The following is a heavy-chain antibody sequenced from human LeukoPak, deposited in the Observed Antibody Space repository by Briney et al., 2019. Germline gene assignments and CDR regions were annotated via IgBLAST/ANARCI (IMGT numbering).Heavy chain of an antibody. Sequence: GASVKVSCKASGYTFTSYGISWVRQAPGQGLEWMGWISAYNGNTNYAQKLQGRGTMTTDTSTSTAYMELRSLRSDDTAVYYCARAMNSWFLLDLDYWGQGNLVTVSS. D-gene: IGHD3-22*01. CDR1: GYTFTSYG. CDR2: ISAYNGNT. CDR3: ARAMNSWFLLDLDY. J-gene: IGHJ4*02. V-gene: IGHV1-18*01.